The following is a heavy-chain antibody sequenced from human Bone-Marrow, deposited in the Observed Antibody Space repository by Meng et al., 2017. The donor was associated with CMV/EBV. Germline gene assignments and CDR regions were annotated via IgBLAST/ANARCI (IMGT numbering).Heavy chain of an antibody. J-gene: IGHJ4*02. V-gene: IGHV1-2*02. CDR2: TNPNDST. CDR3: ARSSGWSRFDY. Sequence: QLVPTAAAVNRSGASLEISYKRSSYTFSDYHIHWVRHAPGRWLDWMGLTNPNDSTNYAQNFQWSVTKTRNMSITSFYMVLSMLTSDDTAVYDFARSSGWSRFDYWCLGTLVTVSS. CDR1: SYTFSDYH. D-gene: IGHD6-19*01.